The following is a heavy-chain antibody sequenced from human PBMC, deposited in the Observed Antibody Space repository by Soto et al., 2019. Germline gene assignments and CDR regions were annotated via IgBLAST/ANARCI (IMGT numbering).Heavy chain of an antibody. CDR3: ARGGYSSTWSNLLDRSGLDV. Sequence: QVHLVQSGAEAKKPGSSVKVSCKTSGGTFSSYAISWVRQAPGQGLEWMGGIVPLFRTTNYAQKFQGRVTITADTSTYTLYMELSGLRSGDMAVYYCARGGYSSTWSNLLDRSGLDVWGQGTTVTVSS. J-gene: IGHJ6*02. D-gene: IGHD6-13*01. V-gene: IGHV1-69*06. CDR1: GGTFSSYA. CDR2: IVPLFRTT.